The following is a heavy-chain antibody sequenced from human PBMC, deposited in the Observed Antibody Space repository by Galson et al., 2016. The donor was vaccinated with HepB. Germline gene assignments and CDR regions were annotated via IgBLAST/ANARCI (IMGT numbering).Heavy chain of an antibody. J-gene: IGHJ4*02. Sequence: CAISGDSVSSNSAAWNWIRQSPSRGLEWLGRTYFRSKWYNEYAQSVKSRITINPDTSKNQFSLQLNSVTPDDTAVYYCASENLGDCGGGICYYRNFNYWGLGTLVTVSA. V-gene: IGHV6-1*01. CDR2: TYFRSKWYN. CDR1: GDSVSSNSAA. D-gene: IGHD2-15*01. CDR3: ASENLGDCGGGICYYRNFNY.